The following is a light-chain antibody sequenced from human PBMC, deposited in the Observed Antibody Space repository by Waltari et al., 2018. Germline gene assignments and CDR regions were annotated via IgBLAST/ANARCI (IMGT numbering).Light chain of an antibody. CDR3: SSYTSSSTNYV. CDR2: EVS. Sequence: QSALTQPASVSGSPGQSITISCTGTSSDVGGYNYVSWYQQHPGKAPKLMIYEVSNRLSGVSNRFSGSKSGNTASLTISVLQAEDEADYYCSSYTSSSTNYVFGTGTKVTVL. V-gene: IGLV2-14*01. CDR1: SSDVGGYNY. J-gene: IGLJ1*01.